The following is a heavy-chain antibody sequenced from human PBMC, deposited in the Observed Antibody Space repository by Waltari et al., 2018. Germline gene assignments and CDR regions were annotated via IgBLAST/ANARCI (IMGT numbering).Heavy chain of an antibody. CDR1: GGSIRRYY. Sequence: QVQLQESGPGLVKPSETLSLTFTVSGGSIRRYYWSWIRQPPGKGLEWIGYIYYSGSTNYNPSLKSRVTISVDTSKNQFSLKLSSVTAADTAVYYCARNGLDAFDIWGQGTMVTVSS. CDR3: ARNGLDAFDI. V-gene: IGHV4-59*01. D-gene: IGHD2-8*01. CDR2: IYYSGST. J-gene: IGHJ3*02.